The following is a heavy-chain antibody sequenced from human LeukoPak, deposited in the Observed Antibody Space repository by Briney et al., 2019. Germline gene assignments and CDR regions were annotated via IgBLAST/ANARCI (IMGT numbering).Heavy chain of an antibody. V-gene: IGHV3-7*01. J-gene: IGHJ6*02. CDR1: GFTFSSYW. CDR2: IKQDGSEK. CDR3: AREGGSSWTYYYYYGMDV. Sequence: GGSLRLSCAASGFTFSSYWMSWVRQAPGKGLEWVANIKQDGSEKYYVDSVKGRFTISRDNAKNSLYLQMNSLRAEDTAVYYCAREGGSSWTYYYYYGMDVWGQGTTVTVSS. D-gene: IGHD6-13*01.